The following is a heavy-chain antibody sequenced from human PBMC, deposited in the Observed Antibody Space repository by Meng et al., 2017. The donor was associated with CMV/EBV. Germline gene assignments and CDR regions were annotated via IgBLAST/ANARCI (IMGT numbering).Heavy chain of an antibody. CDR3: ARDWGFWSAGYYYYYGMDV. CDR2: IPYDGSNK. J-gene: IGHJ6*02. Sequence: GESLKISCAASGFTFSSYAMHWVRQAPGKGLEWVAVIPYDGSNKYYADSVKGRFTISRDNSKNTLYLQMNSLRAEDTAVYYCARDWGFWSAGYYYYYGMDVWGQGTTVTVSS. CDR1: GFTFSSYA. D-gene: IGHD3-3*01. V-gene: IGHV3-30-3*01.